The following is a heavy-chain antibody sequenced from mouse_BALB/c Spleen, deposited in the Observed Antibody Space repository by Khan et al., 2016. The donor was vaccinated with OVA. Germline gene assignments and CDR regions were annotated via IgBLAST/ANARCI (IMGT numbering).Heavy chain of an antibody. D-gene: IGHD2-10*02. V-gene: IGHV1-39*01. CDR1: GYSFTGYN. J-gene: IGHJ2*01. Sequence: QSGPELEKPGASVKISCMASGYSFTGYNMNWVKQSNGKSLEWIGNIDPYYGGATYNQKFKGKATLTVDKSSSTAYMQLKSLTSEDSAVYYCTRGYGNYVRYYFDYWGQGTTLTVSS. CDR3: TRGYGNYVRYYFDY. CDR2: IDPYYGGA.